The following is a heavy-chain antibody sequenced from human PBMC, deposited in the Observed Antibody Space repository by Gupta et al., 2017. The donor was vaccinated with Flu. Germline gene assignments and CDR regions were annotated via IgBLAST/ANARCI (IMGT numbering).Heavy chain of an antibody. CDR1: GFTFSSYS. D-gene: IGHD3-22*01. J-gene: IGHJ4*02. CDR3: AKDGFYYDSSGNRVRHFDY. V-gene: IGHV3-23*01. CDR2: ISGSGGST. Sequence: EVQLLASGGCLVQPGGSLRLSCAASGFTFSSYSMSWVRQAPGKGLEWVSAISGSGGSTYDADSVKGRFTISRDNSKNTLYLKMKSLRAEETAVYYCAKDGFYYDSSGNRVRHFDYWGQGTLVTVSS.